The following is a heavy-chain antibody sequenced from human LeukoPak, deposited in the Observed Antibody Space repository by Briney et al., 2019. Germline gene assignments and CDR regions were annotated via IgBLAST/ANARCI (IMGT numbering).Heavy chain of an antibody. CDR1: GGSISSGSYY. CDR3: ARDRSWYYFDY. V-gene: IGHV4-61*02. J-gene: IGHJ4*02. Sequence: SETLSLTCTVSGGSISSGSYYWSWIRQPAGKGLEWIGRIYTSGSTNYSPSLKSRVTISVDTSKNQFSLKLSSVTAADTAVYYCARDRSWYYFDYWGQGTLVTVSS. D-gene: IGHD6-13*01. CDR2: IYTSGST.